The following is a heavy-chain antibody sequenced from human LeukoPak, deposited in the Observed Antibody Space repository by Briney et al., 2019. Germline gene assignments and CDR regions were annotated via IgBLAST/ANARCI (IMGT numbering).Heavy chain of an antibody. J-gene: IGHJ4*02. CDR3: ANGEAAGDYGYDY. CDR1: GFTFSSYE. Sequence: GGSLRLSCAASGFTFSSYEMNWVRQAPGKGLEWVSYISSSGSTIYYADSVKGRFTISRDNSKNTLYLQMNSLRAEDTAVYYCANGEAAGDYGYDYWGQGTLVTVSS. CDR2: ISSSGSTI. D-gene: IGHD6-13*01. V-gene: IGHV3-48*03.